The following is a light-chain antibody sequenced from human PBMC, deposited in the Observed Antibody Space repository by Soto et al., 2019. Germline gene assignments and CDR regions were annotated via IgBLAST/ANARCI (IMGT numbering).Light chain of an antibody. Sequence: QSALTQPASVSGSPGQSITISCTGTRSDVGSYNLVSWYQQHPGKAPKLMISEVSRRPSGVSNRFSGSKSGNTASLTISGLQAEDEADYYCCSYAGSDTFAVFGSGTQLTVL. CDR1: RSDVGSYNL. V-gene: IGLV2-23*02. CDR3: CSYAGSDTFAV. CDR2: EVS. J-gene: IGLJ7*01.